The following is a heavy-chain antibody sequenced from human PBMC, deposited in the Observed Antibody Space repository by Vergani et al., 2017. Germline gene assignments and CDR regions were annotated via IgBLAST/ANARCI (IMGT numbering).Heavy chain of an antibody. CDR1: GFTFGSYS. CDR2: ISGSGGST. J-gene: IGHJ4*02. CDR3: AKDGATGSYDY. Sequence: EVQLVESGGGLVKPGGSLRLSCVASGFTFGSYSMNWVRQAPGKGLEWVSAISGSGGSTYYADSVKGRFTISRDNSKNTLYLQMNSLRAEDTAVYYCAKDGATGSYDYWGQGTLVTVSS. V-gene: IGHV3-23*04. D-gene: IGHD1-26*01.